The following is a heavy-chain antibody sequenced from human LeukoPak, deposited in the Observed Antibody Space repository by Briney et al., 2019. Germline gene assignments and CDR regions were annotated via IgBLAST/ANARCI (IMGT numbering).Heavy chain of an antibody. D-gene: IGHD3-16*01. CDR3: ANWGSPDY. J-gene: IGHJ4*02. CDR2: ISSSGSTI. CDR1: GFTFSSYE. Sequence: PGGSLRLSCAASGFTFSSYEMNWVRQAPGKGLEWVSYISSSGSTIYYADSVKGRFAISRGNAQNSLYLQMNSLRAEDTAVYYCANWGSPDYWGQGTLVTVSS. V-gene: IGHV3-48*03.